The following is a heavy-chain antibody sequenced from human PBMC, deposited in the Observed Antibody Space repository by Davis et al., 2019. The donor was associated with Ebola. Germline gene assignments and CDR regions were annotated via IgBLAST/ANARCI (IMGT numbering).Heavy chain of an antibody. CDR1: GYTFTGYY. Sequence: AASVKVSCKASGYTFTGYYMHWVRQAPGQGLEWMGRIIPILGIANYAQKFQGRVTITADKSTSTAYMELSSLRSEDTAVYYCARDGYSYGLRYFDLWGRGTLVTVSS. D-gene: IGHD5-18*01. CDR3: ARDGYSYGLRYFDL. J-gene: IGHJ2*01. CDR2: IIPILGIA. V-gene: IGHV1-69*04.